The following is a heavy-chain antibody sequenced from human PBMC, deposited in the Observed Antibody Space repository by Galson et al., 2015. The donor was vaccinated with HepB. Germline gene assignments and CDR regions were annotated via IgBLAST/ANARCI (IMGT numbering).Heavy chain of an antibody. J-gene: IGHJ6*02. CDR1: GGTFSSYA. D-gene: IGHD1-26*01. CDR3: ARARDAGTYLYYYYGMDV. CDR2: IVPVLDVA. Sequence: SVKVSCKASGGTFSSYAISWVRQAPGQGLVWMGRIVPVLDVANYAQSFQGRVTITADKSTNTAYMELSRLRSEDTAVYYCARARDAGTYLYYYYGMDVWGQGTTVTVSS. V-gene: IGHV1-69*04.